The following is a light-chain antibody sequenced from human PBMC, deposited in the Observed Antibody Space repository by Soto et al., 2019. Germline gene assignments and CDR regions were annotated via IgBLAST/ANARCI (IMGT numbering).Light chain of an antibody. CDR2: GAS. J-gene: IGKJ2*01. Sequence: EIVMTQSPASLSVSPGDGDTLSCRASQSVASNVAWYQQKPCQSPRLLIHGASTRAVGVPARFSGSGSGTDFTLTINSLQSEDFAVYYCQQYHNWPPQYTFGQGTKLQIK. V-gene: IGKV3-15*01. CDR1: QSVASN. CDR3: QQYHNWPPQYT.